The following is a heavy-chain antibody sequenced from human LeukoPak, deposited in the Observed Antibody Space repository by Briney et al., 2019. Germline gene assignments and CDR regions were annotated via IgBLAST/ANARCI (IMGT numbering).Heavy chain of an antibody. J-gene: IGHJ4*02. CDR3: AREGYYGSGSPPSLYFDY. CDR2: TSSDLNVK. D-gene: IGHD3-10*01. V-gene: IGHV3-30-3*01. Sequence: GGSLGLSCAASGFTFRNYVIHWVRQAPGKGLEWVAVTSSDLNVKLYADSVKGRFTISRDNSRSTLYLQMNSLRPEDTAIYYCAREGYYGSGSPPSLYFDYWGQGTLVTVSS. CDR1: GFTFRNYV.